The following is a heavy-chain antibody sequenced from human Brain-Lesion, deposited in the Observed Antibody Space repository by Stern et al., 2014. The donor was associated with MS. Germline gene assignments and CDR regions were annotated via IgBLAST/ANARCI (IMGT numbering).Heavy chain of an antibody. CDR2: IFPRDSNT. CDR1: GYLFDDYW. J-gene: IGHJ4*02. CDR3: AKSPATPSGYDRFDY. D-gene: IGHD5-12*01. V-gene: IGHV5-51*03. Sequence: DQLVQSGAEVKKPGESLKISCEASGYLFDDYWIGWVRQMSGRGLELVAIIFPRDSNTRYSPSVQGQVTISADKTISTAYLRWSSLKPSDPAIYYCAKSPATPSGYDRFDYWGQGALVTVSS.